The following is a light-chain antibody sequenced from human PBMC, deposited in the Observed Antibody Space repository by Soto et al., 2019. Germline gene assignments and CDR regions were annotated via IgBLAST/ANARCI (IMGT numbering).Light chain of an antibody. CDR2: GAS. J-gene: IGKJ3*01. CDR1: QAISSH. CDR3: QQLNSYPLT. V-gene: IGKV1-9*01. Sequence: DIQLTQSPSFLSASVGGRVTITFRASQAISSHLAWYQQKPGKAPNLLIYGASTLQSGVPSRFSGSGSGTQFTLTISSLQPEDFATYYCQQLNSYPLTFGPGTKVDIK.